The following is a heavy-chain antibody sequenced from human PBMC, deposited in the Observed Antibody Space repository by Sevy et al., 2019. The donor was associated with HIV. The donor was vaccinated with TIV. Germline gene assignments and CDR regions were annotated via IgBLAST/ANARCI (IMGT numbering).Heavy chain of an antibody. CDR2: IKQDGSEK. Sequence: GGSLRLSCAASGFTFSSYWMSWVRQAPGKGLEWVANIKQDGSEKYYVDSVKGRFTISRDNAKNSLYLQMNSLRAEDTAVYYCARKDYYDRGAFDYWGQRTLVTVSS. V-gene: IGHV3-7*03. D-gene: IGHD3-22*01. CDR1: GFTFSSYW. J-gene: IGHJ4*02. CDR3: ARKDYYDRGAFDY.